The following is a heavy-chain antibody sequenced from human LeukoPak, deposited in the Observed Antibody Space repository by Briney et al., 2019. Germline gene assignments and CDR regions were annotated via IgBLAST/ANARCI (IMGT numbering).Heavy chain of an antibody. D-gene: IGHD3-9*01. Sequence: NPSETLSLTCTVSGGSISSSSYYWGWIRQPPGKGLEWIGSIYYSGSTYYNPSLKSRVTISVDTSKNQFSLKLSSVTAADTAVYYCARAPGDWAFDIWGQGTMVTVSS. CDR3: ARAPGDWAFDI. J-gene: IGHJ3*02. CDR2: IYYSGST. V-gene: IGHV4-39*07. CDR1: GGSISSSSYY.